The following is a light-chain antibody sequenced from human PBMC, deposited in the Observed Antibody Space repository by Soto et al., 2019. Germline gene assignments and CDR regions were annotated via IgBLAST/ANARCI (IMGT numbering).Light chain of an antibody. V-gene: IGKV3-20*01. CDR2: GAS. J-gene: IGKJ4*01. CDR3: HQHDNSPLT. CDR1: QSVSTTY. Sequence: EFVLTQSPGTLSLSPGERATLSCRASQSVSTTYLAWYQQKPGQAPRLLIYGASSRATGVPDRFSGSGSGTDFTLTISRLEPEDFAVYYCHQHDNSPLTFGGGTKVDIK.